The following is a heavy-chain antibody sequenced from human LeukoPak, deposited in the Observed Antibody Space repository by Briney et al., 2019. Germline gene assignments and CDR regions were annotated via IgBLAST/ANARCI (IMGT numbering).Heavy chain of an antibody. Sequence: ASVKVSCKASGYTFTSYGISWVRQAPGQGLEWMGWISAYNGNTNYAQKLQGRVTMTTDTSTSTAYMELRSLRSDDTAVYYCAKGAARYCSSTSCSAGRLDVWGKGTTVTVSS. D-gene: IGHD2-2*01. J-gene: IGHJ6*04. CDR2: ISAYNGNT. V-gene: IGHV1-18*01. CDR1: GYTFTSYG. CDR3: AKGAARYCSSTSCSAGRLDV.